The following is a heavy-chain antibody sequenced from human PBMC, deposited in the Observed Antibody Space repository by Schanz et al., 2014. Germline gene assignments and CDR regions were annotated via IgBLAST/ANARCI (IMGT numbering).Heavy chain of an antibody. CDR2: VFPNGIT. CDR1: GGSIRSGTYY. Sequence: QVQLQESGPGLVKPSQTLSLTCTVSGGSIRSGTYYWSWIRQPAGKALEWVGRVFPNGITNYNPSLKSRVTISLDTSKTQFPRTLTTRTAADAAVYYCARDTTWRLDLWGRGTLVTVSS. V-gene: IGHV4-61*02. D-gene: IGHD1-1*01. CDR3: ARDTTWRLDL. J-gene: IGHJ2*01.